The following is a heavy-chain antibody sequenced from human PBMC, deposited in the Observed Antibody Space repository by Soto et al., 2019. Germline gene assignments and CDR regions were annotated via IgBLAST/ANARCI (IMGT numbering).Heavy chain of an antibody. D-gene: IGHD5-12*01. CDR1: GYSFTSYW. J-gene: IGHJ6*04. CDR3: ARCGYDLTYYYYGMDV. Sequence: GESLKISCKGSGYSFTSYWIGWVRQMPGKGLEWMGIIYPGDSDTRYSPSFQGQVTISADKSISTAYLQWSSLKASDTAMYYCARCGYDLTYYYYGMDVWGKGTSVTVSS. V-gene: IGHV5-51*01. CDR2: IYPGDSDT.